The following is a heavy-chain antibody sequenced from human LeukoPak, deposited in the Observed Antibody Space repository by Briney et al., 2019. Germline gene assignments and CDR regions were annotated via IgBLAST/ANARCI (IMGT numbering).Heavy chain of an antibody. V-gene: IGHV4-39*01. CDR2: IYYSGST. CDR3: ARVIAARFSYVRYYYYMDV. J-gene: IGHJ6*03. D-gene: IGHD6-6*01. CDR1: GGSISSSTYY. Sequence: PSETLSLTCTVSGGSISSSTYYWGWIRQPPGKGLDWIGSIYYSGSTYYNPSLKSRVTISVDTSKNQFSLRLSSVTAADTAVYYCARVIAARFSYVRYYYYMDVWGKGTTVTVSS.